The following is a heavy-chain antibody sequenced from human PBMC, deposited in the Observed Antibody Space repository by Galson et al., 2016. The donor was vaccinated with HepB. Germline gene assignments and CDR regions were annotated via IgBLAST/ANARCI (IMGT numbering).Heavy chain of an antibody. J-gene: IGHJ6*04. CDR2: IRSKANTYAT. Sequence: SLRLSCAASGFSFSDAAMHWVRQASGKGLEWVGRIRSKANTYATAYAASVKGRFTISRDDGKNTAYLQMSSLTADDTAIYYCVQGSTAPAVWGKGTTVTVSS. CDR1: GFSFSDAA. CDR3: VQGSTAPAV. V-gene: IGHV3-73*01. D-gene: IGHD1-26*01.